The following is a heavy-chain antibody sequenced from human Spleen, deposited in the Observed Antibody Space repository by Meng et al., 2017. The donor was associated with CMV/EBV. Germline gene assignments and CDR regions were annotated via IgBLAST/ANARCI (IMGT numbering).Heavy chain of an antibody. CDR3: ARVGIAARLDYFDY. V-gene: IGHV1-2*02. Sequence: SGYTFTGYYMHWVRQAPGQGLEWMGWINPNSGGTNYAQKFQGRVTMTRDTSISTAYMELSRLRSDDTAVYYCARVGIAARLDYFDYRGQGTLVTVSS. J-gene: IGHJ4*02. CDR2: INPNSGGT. D-gene: IGHD6-6*01. CDR1: GYTFTGYY.